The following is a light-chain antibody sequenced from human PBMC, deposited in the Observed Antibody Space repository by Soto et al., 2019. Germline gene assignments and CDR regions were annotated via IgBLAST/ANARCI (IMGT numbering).Light chain of an antibody. CDR1: QSVSSSY. V-gene: IGKV3-20*01. J-gene: IGKJ4*01. CDR3: QQYGSSPPRLT. Sequence: EIVLTQSPGTLSLSPGERATLSCRASQSVSSSYLAWYQQKPGQAPRLLIYGASSRATGIPDRFSGSGSGTDFTLPISRLEPEDFEVYYCQQYGSSPPRLTFGGGTKVEIK. CDR2: GAS.